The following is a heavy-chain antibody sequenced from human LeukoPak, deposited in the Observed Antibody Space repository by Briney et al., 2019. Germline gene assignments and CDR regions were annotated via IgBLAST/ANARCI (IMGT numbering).Heavy chain of an antibody. V-gene: IGHV4-4*02. CDR1: GGSISSTNW. Sequence: PSETLSLTCAVSGGSISSTNWWSWVRQPPGKGLEWIGSIYHSGSTYYNPSLKSRVTISVDTSKNQFSLKLSSVTAADTAVYYCARVRIAAAGFFDYWGQGTLVTVSS. CDR3: ARVRIAAAGFFDY. CDR2: IYHSGST. J-gene: IGHJ4*02. D-gene: IGHD6-13*01.